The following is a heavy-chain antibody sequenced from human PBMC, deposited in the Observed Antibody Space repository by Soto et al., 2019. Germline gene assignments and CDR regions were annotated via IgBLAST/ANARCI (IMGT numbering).Heavy chain of an antibody. CDR1: GGSISSSSYY. D-gene: IGHD3-3*01. J-gene: IGHJ4*02. CDR2: IYYSGST. V-gene: IGHV4-39*01. Sequence: SETLSLTCTVSGGSISSSSYYWGWIRQPPGKGLEWIGSIYYSGSTYYNPSLKSRVTISVDTSKNQFSLKLSSVTAADTAVYYCARSRSSSYYAFWSGYPSIRGLDYWRQGTLVPVSS. CDR3: ARSRSSSYYAFWSGYPSIRGLDY.